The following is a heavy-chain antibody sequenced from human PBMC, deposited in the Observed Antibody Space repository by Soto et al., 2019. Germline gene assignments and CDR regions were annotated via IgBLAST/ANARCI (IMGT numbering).Heavy chain of an antibody. V-gene: IGHV3-48*02. CDR2: ISSSSSTI. J-gene: IGHJ6*02. CDR1: GFTFSSYS. Sequence: GGSLRLSCAASGFTFSSYSMNWVRQAPEKGLEWVSYISSSSSTIYYADSVKGRFTISRDNAKNSLSLQMNSLRDEDTAVYYCARDPYYDFGSGFARSNYYYYGMDVWGQGTTVTVSS. CDR3: ARDPYYDFGSGFARSNYYYYGMDV. D-gene: IGHD3-3*01.